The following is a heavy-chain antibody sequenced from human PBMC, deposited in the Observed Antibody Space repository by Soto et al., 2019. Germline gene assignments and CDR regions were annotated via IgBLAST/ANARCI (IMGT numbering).Heavy chain of an antibody. D-gene: IGHD3-16*01. J-gene: IGHJ4*02. CDR2: ISSDGSST. Sequence: EVQLVESGGGLVQPGGSLRLSCAASGFTFSSYWMHWVRQAPGKGLVWVSRISSDGSSTTYADSVKGRFTISSDNDKNTMYLQMNSLRAEDTAVSYCARDGQLGGFDYWGQGTLVTVSS. CDR3: ARDGQLGGFDY. V-gene: IGHV3-74*01. CDR1: GFTFSSYW.